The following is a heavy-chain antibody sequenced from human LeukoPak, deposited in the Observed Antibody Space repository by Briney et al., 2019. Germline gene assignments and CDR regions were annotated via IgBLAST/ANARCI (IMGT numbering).Heavy chain of an antibody. CDR3: ARDSLDYGEYY. CDR1: GFTFSSYG. CDR2: IWYDGSNK. V-gene: IGHV3-33*01. D-gene: IGHD4-17*01. J-gene: IGHJ4*02. Sequence: GGSLRLSCAASGFTFSSYGMHWVRQAPGKGLEWVAVIWYDGSNKYYADSVKGRFTISRDNSKNTLYLQMNSLRAQDTAVYYCARDSLDYGEYYWGQGTLVTVSS.